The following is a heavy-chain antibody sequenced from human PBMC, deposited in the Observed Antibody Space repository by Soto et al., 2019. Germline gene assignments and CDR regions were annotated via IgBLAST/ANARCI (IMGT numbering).Heavy chain of an antibody. Sequence: ASVKVSCKASGYTFTSYAMHWVRQAPGQRLEWMGWINAGNGNTKYSQKFQGRVTITRDTSASTAYMELSSLRSEDTAVYYCAREGSGGYSYDTDAFDIWGQGTMVTVPS. D-gene: IGHD5-18*01. J-gene: IGHJ3*02. CDR2: INAGNGNT. V-gene: IGHV1-3*01. CDR3: AREGSGGYSYDTDAFDI. CDR1: GYTFTSYA.